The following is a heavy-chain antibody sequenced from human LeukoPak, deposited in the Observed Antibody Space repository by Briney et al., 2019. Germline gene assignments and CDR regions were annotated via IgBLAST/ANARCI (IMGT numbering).Heavy chain of an antibody. V-gene: IGHV4-34*01. CDR3: ARGRVVITIFGVVISHDAFDI. D-gene: IGHD3-3*01. CDR1: GVSFSGYY. Sequence: PSETLSLTCAVYGVSFSGYYWSWLRQPPGKGLEWIGEINHSGSTNYNPSLKSRVTISVDTSKNQFSLKLSSVTAADTAVYYCARGRVVITIFGVVISHDAFDIWGQGTMVTVSS. J-gene: IGHJ3*02. CDR2: INHSGST.